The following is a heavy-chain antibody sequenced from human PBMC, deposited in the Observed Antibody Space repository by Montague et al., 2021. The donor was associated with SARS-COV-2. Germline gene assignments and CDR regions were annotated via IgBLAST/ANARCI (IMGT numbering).Heavy chain of an antibody. CDR1: GGSISSCSY. Sequence: SETLSLTCAVSGGSISSCSYSGWIQQPPGKVLECVSTNHHSGITXXRPXXXSLATISLDTSKNQFSLHLYSVTASDTAMYYWARVISVLAGANFYFDYWGQGTPVTVSS. D-gene: IGHD4/OR15-4a*01. CDR3: ARVISVLAGANFYFDY. CDR2: NHHSGIT. V-gene: IGHV4-38-2*01. J-gene: IGHJ4*02.